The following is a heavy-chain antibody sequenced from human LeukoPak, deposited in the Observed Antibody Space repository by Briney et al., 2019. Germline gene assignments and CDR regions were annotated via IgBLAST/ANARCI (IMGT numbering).Heavy chain of an antibody. J-gene: IGHJ4*02. D-gene: IGHD3-22*01. V-gene: IGHV3-23*01. CDR1: GFTFSSYG. CDR2: ISGSGGST. Sequence: GGSLRLSCAASGFTFSSYGMHWVRQAPGKGLEWVSAISGSGGSTYYADSVKGRFTISRDNSKNTLYLQMNSLRAEDTAVYYCAKVLDSSGYYFWDYWGQGTLVTVSS. CDR3: AKVLDSSGYYFWDY.